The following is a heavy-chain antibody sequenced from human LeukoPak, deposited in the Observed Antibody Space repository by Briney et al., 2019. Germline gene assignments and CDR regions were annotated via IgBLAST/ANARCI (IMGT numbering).Heavy chain of an antibody. Sequence: SETLSLTCTVSGASINRDYWSWLRQTPGKGLELIGYIHYTGSTNYNPSLKSRVTISLDTSKNQFSLKLSSVTAADTAVYYCARESNYHDSLGYNWFDPWGQGTLVTVSP. V-gene: IGHV4-59*01. J-gene: IGHJ5*02. D-gene: IGHD3-22*01. CDR2: IHYTGST. CDR3: ARESNYHDSLGYNWFDP. CDR1: GASINRDY.